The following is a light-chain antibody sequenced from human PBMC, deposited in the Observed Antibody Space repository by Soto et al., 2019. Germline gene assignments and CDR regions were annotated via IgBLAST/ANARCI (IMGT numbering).Light chain of an antibody. J-gene: IGLJ1*01. Sequence: QSALTQPASVSGSPGQSITISCTGTSSDVGGYIYVSWYQQHPGKAPKLLIYEVSNRPSGVSNRFSGSKSGNTASLTISGLQAEDEADNYCSSYTAFNTPFVFGTGTKLTVL. CDR2: EVS. V-gene: IGLV2-14*01. CDR3: SSYTAFNTPFV. CDR1: SSDVGGYIY.